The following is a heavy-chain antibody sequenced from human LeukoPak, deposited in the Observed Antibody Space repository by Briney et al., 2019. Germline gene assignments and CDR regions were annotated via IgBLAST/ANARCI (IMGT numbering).Heavy chain of an antibody. CDR1: GFTFSSYD. J-gene: IGHJ4*02. D-gene: IGHD4-17*01. CDR2: LTTDGGST. V-gene: IGHV3-23*01. CDR3: ARADKYGYYFDY. Sequence: GGSLRLSCAASGFTFSSYDMSWVRQAPGKGLEWVSSLTTDGGSTEYADSVKGRFTISRDNSKNTLYLQMNSLRAEDTAVYYCARADKYGYYFDYWGQGTLVTVSS.